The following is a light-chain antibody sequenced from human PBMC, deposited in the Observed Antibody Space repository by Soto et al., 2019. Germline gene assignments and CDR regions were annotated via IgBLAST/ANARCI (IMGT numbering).Light chain of an antibody. CDR1: QNVNAN. Sequence: EVVMTQSPATLSVSPGERATLSCRASQNVNANLAWYQQKPGQAPRLLIHGASTRATGIPARFSGSGFGTEFTLTIGSLQSEDFAVYYCQQYNTWLWTFGQGTKVEGK. CDR2: GAS. V-gene: IGKV3-15*01. CDR3: QQYNTWLWT. J-gene: IGKJ1*01.